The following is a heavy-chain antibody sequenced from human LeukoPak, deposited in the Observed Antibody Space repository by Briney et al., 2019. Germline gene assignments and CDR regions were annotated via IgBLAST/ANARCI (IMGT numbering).Heavy chain of an antibody. Sequence: GGSLRLSCAASGFTFSNAWMSWVRQAPGKGLEWVGRIKSKTDGGTTDYAAPVKGRFTISRDDSKNTLYLQMNSLKTEDIAVYYCTTEYRVYYYDSSGYYYVYDYWGQGTLVTVSS. D-gene: IGHD3-22*01. J-gene: IGHJ4*02. V-gene: IGHV3-15*01. CDR2: IKSKTDGGTT. CDR3: TTEYRVYYYDSSGYYYVYDY. CDR1: GFTFSNAW.